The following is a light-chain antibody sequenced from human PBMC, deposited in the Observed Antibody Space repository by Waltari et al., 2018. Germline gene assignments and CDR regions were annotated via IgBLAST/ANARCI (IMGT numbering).Light chain of an antibody. CDR1: QSVSSN. CDR2: GAS. J-gene: IGKJ1*01. Sequence: EIVMTQSPATLSVSPGERATLSCRANQSVSSNLAWYQQRPGQAPRLLIAGASTRATGIPAVVSGSGSGTEFTLTISILQSEDFAVYYWQQYNDWPRTFGQGTRVEVK. V-gene: IGKV3-15*01. CDR3: QQYNDWPRT.